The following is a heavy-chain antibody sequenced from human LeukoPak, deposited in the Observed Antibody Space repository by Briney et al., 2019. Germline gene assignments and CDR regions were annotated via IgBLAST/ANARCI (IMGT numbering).Heavy chain of an antibody. CDR2: TYYRSKWYN. J-gene: IGHJ3*02. CDR1: GDXVSSNSAT. Sequence: PSQTLSLTCSISGDXVSSNSATWNWIRQSPSRGLELLGRTYYRSKWYNDYAVSVKSRIIINADTSKNQFSLQLNSATPEDTAVYYCARKSGAFDIWGQGTMVTVSS. CDR3: ARKSGAFDI. V-gene: IGHV6-1*01.